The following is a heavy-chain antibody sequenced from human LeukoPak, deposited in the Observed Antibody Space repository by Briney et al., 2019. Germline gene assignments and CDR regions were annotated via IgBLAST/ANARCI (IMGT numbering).Heavy chain of an antibody. Sequence: PGGSLRLSCAASGFTFSTYAMSWVRQAPGKGLEWASVISGSGNSTYDADSVKGRFTISRDNSKNTLYLQMNSLRAEDTAVYYCAKEQSGSFYFDYWGQGTLVTVSS. J-gene: IGHJ4*02. CDR3: AKEQSGSFYFDY. D-gene: IGHD1-26*01. V-gene: IGHV3-23*01. CDR1: GFTFSTYA. CDR2: ISGSGNST.